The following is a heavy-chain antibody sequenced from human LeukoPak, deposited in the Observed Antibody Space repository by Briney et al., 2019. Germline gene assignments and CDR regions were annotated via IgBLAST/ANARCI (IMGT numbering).Heavy chain of an antibody. CDR2: IIPIFGTA. J-gene: IGHJ4*02. Sequence: SVKVSCKASGGTFSSYAISWVRQAPGQGLEWMGGIIPIFGTANYAQKFQGRVTITADESTSTAYMELSSLRSEDTAVYYCATGPYYYDRSGYYYGFDYWGQGTLVTVSS. V-gene: IGHV1-69*13. CDR1: GGTFSSYA. CDR3: ATGPYYYDRSGYYYGFDY. D-gene: IGHD3-22*01.